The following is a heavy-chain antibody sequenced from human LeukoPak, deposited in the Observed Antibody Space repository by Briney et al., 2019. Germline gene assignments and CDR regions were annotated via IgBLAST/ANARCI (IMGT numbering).Heavy chain of an antibody. CDR2: ISGSGGST. V-gene: IGHV3-23*01. Sequence: GGSLRLSCAASGFTFSSYAMSWVRQAPGKGLEWVSAISGSGGSTYYADSVKGRFTISRDNSKNTLYLQMNSLRAEDTAVYYCAKDEGEQQLLYYGMDVWGQGTTVTVSS. D-gene: IGHD6-13*01. CDR1: GFTFSSYA. J-gene: IGHJ6*02. CDR3: AKDEGEQQLLYYGMDV.